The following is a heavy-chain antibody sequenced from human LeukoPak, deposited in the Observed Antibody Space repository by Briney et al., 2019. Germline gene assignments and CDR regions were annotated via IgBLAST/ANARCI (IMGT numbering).Heavy chain of an antibody. CDR1: GFTFSSYG. J-gene: IGHJ4*02. CDR3: AKIAGGWFGELLSHYYFDY. D-gene: IGHD3-10*01. V-gene: IGHV3-30*02. Sequence: GEALRLSCAASGFTFSSYGMHWVRQAPGKGLEWVAFIRYDGSNKYYADSVKGRFTISRDNSKNTLYLQMNSLRAEDTAVYYCAKIAGGWFGELLSHYYFDYWGQGTLVTVSS. CDR2: IRYDGSNK.